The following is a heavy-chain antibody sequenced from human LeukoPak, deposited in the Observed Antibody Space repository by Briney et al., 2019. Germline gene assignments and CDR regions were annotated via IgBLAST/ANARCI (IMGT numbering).Heavy chain of an antibody. Sequence: GGSLRLSCAASGFTFDDYTMHWVRQAPGKGLEWVATISSSGGYIYYAYSVKGRFTISRDTAQNSLFLQLNSLRVEDTAVYNCARLRDTVTSASDFWGQGTLVTVSS. CDR1: GFTFDDYT. CDR2: ISSSGGYI. CDR3: ARLRDTVTSASDF. V-gene: IGHV3-21*01. J-gene: IGHJ4*02. D-gene: IGHD4-17*01.